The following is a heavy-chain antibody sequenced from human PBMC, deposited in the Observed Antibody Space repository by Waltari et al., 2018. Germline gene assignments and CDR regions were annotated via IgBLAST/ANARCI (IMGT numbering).Heavy chain of an antibody. D-gene: IGHD3-3*01. V-gene: IGHV3-23*04. CDR2: ISGDGGTT. J-gene: IGHJ6*03. CDR3: ARKGFLEWFGGVANYYYMDV. Sequence: EVQLVESGGGLVQPGESLRLSCATSGFIFSSYVMRWVRQAPGKGLEWVSAISGDGGTTDYADSVKGRFTISRDNSKDTVFLQMNSLRAEDTAVYFCARKGFLEWFGGVANYYYMDVWGKGTTVTVSS. CDR1: GFIFSSYV.